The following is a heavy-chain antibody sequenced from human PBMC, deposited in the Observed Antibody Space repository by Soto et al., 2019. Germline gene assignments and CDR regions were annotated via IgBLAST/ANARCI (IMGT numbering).Heavy chain of an antibody. Sequence: GGSLRLSCSASGFTFSSYAMHWVRQAPGKGLEYVSAISSNGGSTYYADSVKGRFTISRDNSKNTLYLQMSSLRAEDTAVYYCVKSRYYDFWSGYGPNNWFDPWGQGTLVTVSS. CDR1: GFTFSSYA. CDR3: VKSRYYDFWSGYGPNNWFDP. CDR2: ISSNGGST. D-gene: IGHD3-3*01. J-gene: IGHJ5*02. V-gene: IGHV3-64D*08.